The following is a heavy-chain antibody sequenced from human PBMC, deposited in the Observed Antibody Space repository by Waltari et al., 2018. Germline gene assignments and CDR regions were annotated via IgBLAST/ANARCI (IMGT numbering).Heavy chain of an antibody. V-gene: IGHV5-51*01. CDR3: ARQGKLDYDFWSGPKD. D-gene: IGHD3-3*01. J-gene: IGHJ4*02. CDR2: IYPGDSDT. CDR1: GYSFSSYW. Sequence: EVQLVPSGAEVKTPGESLKISCKGSGYSFSSYWIGWVRQMPGKGLEWMGIIYPGDSDTRYSPSFQGQVTISADKSISTAYLQWSSLKASDTAMYYCARQGKLDYDFWSGPKDWGQGTLVTVSS.